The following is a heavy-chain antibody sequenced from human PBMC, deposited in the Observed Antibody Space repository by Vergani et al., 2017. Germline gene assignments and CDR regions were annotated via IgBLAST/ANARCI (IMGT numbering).Heavy chain of an antibody. V-gene: IGHV3-11*06. CDR3: AKDRVDTAMANYGMDV. CDR1: GFTLSDYY. J-gene: IGHJ6*02. D-gene: IGHD5-18*01. CDR2: ISSSSSYT. Sequence: QVQLVESGGGLVKPGGSLRLSCAASGFTLSDYYMSWIRQAPGKGLEWVSYISSSSSYTNYADSVKGRFTISRDNSKNTLYLQMNSLRAEDTAVYYCAKDRVDTAMANYGMDVWGQGTTVTVSS.